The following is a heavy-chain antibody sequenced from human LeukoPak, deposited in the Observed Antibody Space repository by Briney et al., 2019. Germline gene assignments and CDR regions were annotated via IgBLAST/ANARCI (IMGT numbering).Heavy chain of an antibody. CDR1: GFSVTSNY. J-gene: IGHJ4*02. Sequence: GGSLRLSCAASGFSVTSNYMTWVRQAPGKGLEWVSVIFSGGSTYYADSVKGRFTISRDKSKNTLFLQINGLRAEDTAVYYCARDADKRLTWYSSDYWGQGTLVTVSS. D-gene: IGHD2-21*02. CDR2: IFSGGST. V-gene: IGHV3-66*01. CDR3: ARDADKRLTWYSSDY.